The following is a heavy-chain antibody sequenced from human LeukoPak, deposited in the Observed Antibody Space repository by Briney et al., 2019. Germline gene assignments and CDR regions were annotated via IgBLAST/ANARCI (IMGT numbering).Heavy chain of an antibody. V-gene: IGHV3-33*06. CDR1: GFTFRTYG. J-gene: IGHJ4*02. CDR3: AKDLGSGWYYFDN. D-gene: IGHD6-19*01. Sequence: GGSRRLSCAASGFTFRTYGMHWVRQAPGKGLEWVAVIWYDGSEKYYAGSVKGRFTISRDNFKNTLYLQMDSLRVEDTAVYYCAKDLGSGWYYFDNWGQGTLVTVSS. CDR2: IWYDGSEK.